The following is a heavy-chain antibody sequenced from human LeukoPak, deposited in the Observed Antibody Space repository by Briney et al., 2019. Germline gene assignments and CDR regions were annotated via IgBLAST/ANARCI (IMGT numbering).Heavy chain of an antibody. CDR1: GFTFDDYA. Sequence: GGSLRLSCAASGFTFDDYAMHWVRQAPGKGLEWVSVISGSGGSTYYTDSVKGRFAISRDKSKNTLYLQMISLRAEDTAVYYCAKEGAYCGADCYSDYYFDLWGRGTLVTVSS. CDR2: ISGSGGST. CDR3: AKEGAYCGADCYSDYYFDL. D-gene: IGHD2-21*02. J-gene: IGHJ2*01. V-gene: IGHV3-23*01.